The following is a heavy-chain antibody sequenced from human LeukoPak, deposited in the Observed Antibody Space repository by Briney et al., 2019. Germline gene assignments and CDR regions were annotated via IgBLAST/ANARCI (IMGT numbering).Heavy chain of an antibody. CDR3: ARDTWELQHH. V-gene: IGHV3-66*02. Sequence: GGSLRLSCAASGFTVSSNYMSWVRQAPGKGLEWVSVIYSGGSTYYADSVKGRFTISRDNSKNTLYLQMNSLRAEDTAVYYCARDTWELQHHWGQETLFTVSS. CDR1: GFTVSSNY. J-gene: IGHJ5*02. D-gene: IGHD1-26*01. CDR2: IYSGGST.